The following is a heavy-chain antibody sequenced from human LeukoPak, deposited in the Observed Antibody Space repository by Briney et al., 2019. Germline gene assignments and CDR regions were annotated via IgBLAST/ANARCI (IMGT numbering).Heavy chain of an antibody. CDR3: AFAGGYDSRAPLEY. J-gene: IGHJ4*02. D-gene: IGHD3-22*01. Sequence: PGGTLRLSCAASGFTFSSYGMSWVRQAPGKGLEWVSAISGSGGSTYYADSVKGRFTISRDNSKNTLYLQMNSLRAEDTAVYYCAFAGGYDSRAPLEYWGQGTLVTVSS. CDR1: GFTFSSYG. CDR2: ISGSGGST. V-gene: IGHV3-23*01.